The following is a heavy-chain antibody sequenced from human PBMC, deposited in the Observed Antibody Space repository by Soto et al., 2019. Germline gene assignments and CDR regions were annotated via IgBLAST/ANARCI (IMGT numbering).Heavy chain of an antibody. CDR1: GGSISSYY. CDR2: IYYSGST. J-gene: IGHJ5*02. V-gene: IGHV4-59*01. CDR3: ARDSLIAVAGFGYNWFDP. D-gene: IGHD6-19*01. Sequence: SETLSLTCTVSGGSISSYYWSWIRQPPGKGLEWIGYIYYSGSTNYNPSLKSRVTISVDTSKNQFSLKLSSVTAADTAVYYCARDSLIAVAGFGYNWFDPWGQGTLVTVSS.